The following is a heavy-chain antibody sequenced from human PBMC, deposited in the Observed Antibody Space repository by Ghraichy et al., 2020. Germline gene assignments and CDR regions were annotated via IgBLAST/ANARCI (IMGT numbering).Heavy chain of an antibody. CDR3: AKGGGYYGSVSSRYFDL. V-gene: IGHV3-53*01. CDR1: GFTVSSNY. J-gene: IGHJ2*01. CDR2: IYSAGST. Sequence: GGSLRLSCAASGFTVSSNYMSWVRQAPGKGLEWVSVIYSAGSTYYADSVKGRFTISRDNSKNTLFLQMNSLRAEDTAVYYCAKGGGYYGSVSSRYFDLWGRGTLVTVSS. D-gene: IGHD3-10*01.